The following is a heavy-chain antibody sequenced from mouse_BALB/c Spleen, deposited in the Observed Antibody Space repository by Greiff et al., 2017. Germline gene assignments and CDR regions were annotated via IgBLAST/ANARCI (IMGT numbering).Heavy chain of an antibody. CDR3: ARGDDDY. D-gene: IGHD2-12*01. J-gene: IGHJ2*01. V-gene: IGHV5-6*02. CDR1: GFTFSSYG. CDR2: ISSGGSYT. Sequence: EVKLEESGGDLVKPGGSLKLSCAASGFTFSSYGMSWVRQTPDKRLEWVATISSGGSYTYYPDSVKGRFTISRDNAKNTLYLQMSSLKSEDTAMYYCARGDDDYWGQGTTLTVSS.